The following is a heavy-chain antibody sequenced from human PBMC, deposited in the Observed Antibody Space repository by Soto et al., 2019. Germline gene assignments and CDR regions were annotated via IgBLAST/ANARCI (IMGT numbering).Heavy chain of an antibody. D-gene: IGHD3-16*01. CDR3: ASVRAVRPLYYSGMDV. CDR1: GFIVSTNY. J-gene: IGHJ6*02. V-gene: IGHV3-53*01. Sequence: PGGSLRLSCAASGFIVSTNYMNWVRQAPGKGLEWVSVIYRDGSTYYADSVMGRFTISRDNSKTTLYLQMNSLRVEDTAVYYCASVRAVRPLYYSGMDVWGQGTTVTVSS. CDR2: IYRDGST.